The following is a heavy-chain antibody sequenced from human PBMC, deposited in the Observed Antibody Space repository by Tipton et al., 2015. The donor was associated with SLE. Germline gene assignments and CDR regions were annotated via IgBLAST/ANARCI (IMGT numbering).Heavy chain of an antibody. CDR2: IYYSGST. D-gene: IGHD3-22*01. V-gene: IGHV4-34*11. J-gene: IGHJ4*02. CDR3: ARGLYYYDSSGYLPSCFFVY. Sequence: TLSLTCAVYGGSFSGYYWSWIRQPPGKGLEWIGYIYYSGSTSYNPSLKSRVTISVDTSKKQFSLKLSSVTAADTAVYYCARGLYYYDSSGYLPSCFFVYWGLGTLVTVSS. CDR1: GGSFSGYY.